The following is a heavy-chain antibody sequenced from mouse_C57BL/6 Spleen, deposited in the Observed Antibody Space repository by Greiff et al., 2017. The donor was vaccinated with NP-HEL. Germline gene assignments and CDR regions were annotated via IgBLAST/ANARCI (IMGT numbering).Heavy chain of an antibody. V-gene: IGHV5-16*01. CDR1: GFTFSDYY. CDR2: INYDGSST. D-gene: IGHD2-4*01. Sequence: EVKVVESEGGLVQPGSSMKLSCTASGFTFSDYYMAWVRQVPEKGLEWVANINYDGSSTYYLDSLKSRFIISRDNAKNILYLQMSSLKSEDTATYYCARGGDYDAHFDYWGQGTTLTVSS. CDR3: ARGGDYDAHFDY. J-gene: IGHJ2*01.